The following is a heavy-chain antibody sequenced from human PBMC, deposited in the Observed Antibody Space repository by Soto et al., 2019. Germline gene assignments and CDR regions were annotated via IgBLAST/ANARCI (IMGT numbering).Heavy chain of an antibody. CDR2: IIPIFGIA. Sequence: ASVKVSCKASGGTFSSYAISWVRQAPGQGLEWMGGIIPIFGIANYAQKFQGRVTITADKSTSTDYMELSSLRSEDTAVYYCARGLYCSGGSCYSYFDYWGQGTLVTVSS. CDR1: GGTFSSYA. CDR3: ARGLYCSGGSCYSYFDY. V-gene: IGHV1-69*10. D-gene: IGHD2-15*01. J-gene: IGHJ4*02.